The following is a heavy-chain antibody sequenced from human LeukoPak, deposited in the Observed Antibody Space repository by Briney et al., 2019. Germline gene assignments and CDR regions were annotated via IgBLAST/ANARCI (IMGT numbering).Heavy chain of an antibody. CDR2: NNPNSGGT. CDR3: AVPAAIPYYYYYMDV. Sequence: ASVNVSCKASGYTFTGYYMHWVRQAPGQGLEWMGWNNPNSGGTNSAQKFQGRVTMTRDTSISTAYIELSSLRSADTAVYYCAVPAAIPYYYYYMDVWGKGTTVTISS. CDR1: GYTFTGYY. V-gene: IGHV1-2*02. D-gene: IGHD2-2*01. J-gene: IGHJ6*03.